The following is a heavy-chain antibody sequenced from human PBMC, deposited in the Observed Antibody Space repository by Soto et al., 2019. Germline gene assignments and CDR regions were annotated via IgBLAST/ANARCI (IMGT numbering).Heavy chain of an antibody. CDR1: GGSISSGGYF. V-gene: IGHV4-30-2*01. Sequence: QLQLQESGSGLVKPSQTLSLTCAVSGGSISSGGYFWSWIRQPPGKGLEWIGYSYHSGSTYYNPSLKSRVTSSADRSKNQSSLHLPSVPAADPAVDYWAAVGGLPRYYCGQGTLVTVSS. J-gene: IGHJ4*02. D-gene: IGHD5-12*01. CDR2: SYHSGST. CDR3: AAVGGLPRYY.